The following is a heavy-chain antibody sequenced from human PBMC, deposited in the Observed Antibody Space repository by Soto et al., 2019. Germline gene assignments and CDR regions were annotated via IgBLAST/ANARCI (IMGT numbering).Heavy chain of an antibody. CDR1: GFTFSSYA. Sequence: PGGSLRLSCAASGFTFSSYAMSWVRQAPGKGLEWVSAISGSGGSTYYADSVKGRFTISRDNSKNTLCLQMNSLRAEDTAVYYCAKDITGTTNGFDYWGQGTLVTVSS. J-gene: IGHJ4*02. D-gene: IGHD1-7*01. CDR2: ISGSGGST. CDR3: AKDITGTTNGFDY. V-gene: IGHV3-23*01.